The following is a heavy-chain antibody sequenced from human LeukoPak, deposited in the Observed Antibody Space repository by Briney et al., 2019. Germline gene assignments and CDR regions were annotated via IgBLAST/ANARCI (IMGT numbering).Heavy chain of an antibody. CDR2: INHSGST. Sequence: GSLRLSCAASGFTFSDYYMSWIRQPPGEGLEWIGEINHSGSTNYNPSLKSRVTISVDTSKNQFSLKLSSVTAADTAVYYCARGGAYYAPWGQGTMVTVSS. J-gene: IGHJ3*01. D-gene: IGHD2-2*01. CDR3: ARGGAYYAP. CDR1: GFTFSDYY. V-gene: IGHV4-34*01.